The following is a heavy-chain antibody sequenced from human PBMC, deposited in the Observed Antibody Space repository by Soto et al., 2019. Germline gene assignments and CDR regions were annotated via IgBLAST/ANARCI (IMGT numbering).Heavy chain of an antibody. J-gene: IGHJ6*02. Sequence: QVQLVESGGGLGKPGGSLRLSCAASGFTLSDYCMSWIRQAPGKGLEWLSCISSSSFYTNYADSVKGRFSISRDNAKNSLYLQMNSLRAEDTAVYYCARTPDYYDNSGYHYAMDVWGQGTTVTVSS. CDR3: ARTPDYYDNSGYHYAMDV. D-gene: IGHD3-22*01. CDR1: GFTLSDYC. CDR2: ISSSSFYT. V-gene: IGHV3-11*06.